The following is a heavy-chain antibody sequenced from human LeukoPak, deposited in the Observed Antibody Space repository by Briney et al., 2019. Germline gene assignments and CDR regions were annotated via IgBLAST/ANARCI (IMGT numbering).Heavy chain of an antibody. Sequence: GGSLRLSCAASGFTFSSYAMSWVRQAPGKGLKWVSAISGSGGSTYYADSVKGRFTISRDNPKNTLYLQMNSLRAEDTAVYYCAKVPYSSGEFDYWGQGTLVTVSS. CDR2: ISGSGGST. CDR3: AKVPYSSGEFDY. J-gene: IGHJ4*02. V-gene: IGHV3-23*01. CDR1: GFTFSSYA. D-gene: IGHD6-19*01.